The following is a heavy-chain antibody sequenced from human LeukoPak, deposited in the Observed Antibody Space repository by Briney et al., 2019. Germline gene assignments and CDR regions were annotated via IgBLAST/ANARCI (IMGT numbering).Heavy chain of an antibody. Sequence: SSETLSLTCAVSGYSISSAYYWGWIRQPPGKGLEWIGSIYHSGSTYYNPSLKSRVTISLDTSKNQFPLKLSSVTAADTAVYYCARSGSSAFHGAFDIWGQGTMVTVSS. V-gene: IGHV4-38-2*01. J-gene: IGHJ3*02. CDR1: GYSISSAYY. D-gene: IGHD2/OR15-2a*01. CDR3: ARSGSSAFHGAFDI. CDR2: IYHSGST.